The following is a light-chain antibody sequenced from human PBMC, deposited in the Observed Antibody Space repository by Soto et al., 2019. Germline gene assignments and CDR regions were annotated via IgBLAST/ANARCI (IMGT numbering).Light chain of an antibody. CDR3: LQHSTYPLT. J-gene: IGKJ1*01. CDR2: AAS. V-gene: IGKV1-17*01. CDR1: QGIRND. Sequence: DIQMTQFPSSLSASVGDRVTITCRASQGIRNDLGWYQQKPGKAPKRLIYAASSLQSGVPSRFSGSGSGTEFTLAIRSLQPEYSATFYCLQHSTYPLTFGQGTKVEIK.